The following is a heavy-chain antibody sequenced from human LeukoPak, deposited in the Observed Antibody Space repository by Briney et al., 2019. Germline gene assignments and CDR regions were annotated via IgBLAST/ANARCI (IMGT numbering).Heavy chain of an antibody. CDR3: ITDDGSSWYPGY. D-gene: IGHD6-13*01. V-gene: IGHV3-15*01. CDR1: GFSFSHAW. J-gene: IGHJ4*02. Sequence: GGSLRLSRAASGFSFSHAWMSWVRQAPGKGLEWVGRIKSKIDGGTTDYAAPVKGRITISRDDSKNTMSLQMNSLKTEDTAVYYCITDDGSSWYPGYWGQGTLVTVSS. CDR2: IKSKIDGGTT.